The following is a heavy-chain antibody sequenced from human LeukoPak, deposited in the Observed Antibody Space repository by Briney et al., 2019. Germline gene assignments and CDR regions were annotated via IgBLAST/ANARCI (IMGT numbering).Heavy chain of an antibody. CDR1: GYTFTSYY. Sequence: ASVKVSCKASGYTFTSYYMHWVRQAPGQGLEWMGIINPSGGSTSYAQKFQGRVTMTRDTSTSTVYMELSSLRSEDTAVYYCARATIFGVVTYPLFFDYWGQGTLVTVSS. D-gene: IGHD3-3*01. J-gene: IGHJ4*02. V-gene: IGHV1-46*03. CDR3: ARATIFGVVTYPLFFDY. CDR2: INPSGGST.